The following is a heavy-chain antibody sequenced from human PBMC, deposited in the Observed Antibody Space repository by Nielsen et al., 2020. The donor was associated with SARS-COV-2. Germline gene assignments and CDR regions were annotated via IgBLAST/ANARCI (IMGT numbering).Heavy chain of an antibody. Sequence: WVRQAPGQGLEWMGWMNLNSGNTGYAQKFQGRVTMTRNTSISTAYMELSSLRSEDTAVYYCARGRRGDSSGYYSGFDYWGQGTLVTVSS. D-gene: IGHD3-22*01. CDR3: ARGRRGDSSGYYSGFDY. J-gene: IGHJ4*02. CDR2: MNLNSGNT. V-gene: IGHV1-8*01.